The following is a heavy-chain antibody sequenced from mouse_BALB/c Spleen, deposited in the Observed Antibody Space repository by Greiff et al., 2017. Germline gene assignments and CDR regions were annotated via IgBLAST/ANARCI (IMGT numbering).Heavy chain of an antibody. CDR1: GYTFTSYW. CDR3: ARWGSSYYANWYCDV. J-gene: IGHJ1*01. D-gene: IGHD1-1*01. CDR2: IDPSDSET. V-gene: IGHV1-69*02. Sequence: QVQLQQPGAELVKPGAPVKLSCKASGYTFTSYWMNWVKQRPGRGLEWIGRIDPSDSETHYNQKFKDKATLTVDKSSSTAYIQLSSLTSEDSAVYYCARWGSSYYANWYCDVWGAGTTVTVSS.